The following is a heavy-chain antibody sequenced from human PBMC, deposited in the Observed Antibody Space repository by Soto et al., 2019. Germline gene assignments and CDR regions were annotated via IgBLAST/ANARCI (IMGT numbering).Heavy chain of an antibody. V-gene: IGHV1-3*05. D-gene: IGHD4-4*01. Sequence: QVQLVQSGAEEKKPGASVKVSCKASGYTFTSYAMHWVRQAPGQRLEWMGWINAGHGNTKYSQKFQGRVTITRDTSAGPAYMELSSLRAEDTAVYYCARLSGVDYRGSWFDPWGQGTLVTVSS. CDR1: GYTFTSYA. CDR2: INAGHGNT. CDR3: ARLSGVDYRGSWFDP. J-gene: IGHJ5*02.